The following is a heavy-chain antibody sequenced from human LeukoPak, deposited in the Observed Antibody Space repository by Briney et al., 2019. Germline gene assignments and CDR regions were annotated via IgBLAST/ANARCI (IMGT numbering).Heavy chain of an antibody. V-gene: IGHV4-31*03. J-gene: IGHJ3*02. CDR3: ARDVRGVAGAFQI. D-gene: IGHD3-10*02. Sequence: PSQTLSLTCSVSGDSTSGGSYYWSWIRQHPGKGLEWIGYIHYSGRSTFYNPSLQSRLTISIDTSKNHFSLNLTSATAADTAVYFCARDVRGVAGAFQIWGQGTLVTVSS. CDR1: GDSTSGGSYY. CDR2: IHYSGRST.